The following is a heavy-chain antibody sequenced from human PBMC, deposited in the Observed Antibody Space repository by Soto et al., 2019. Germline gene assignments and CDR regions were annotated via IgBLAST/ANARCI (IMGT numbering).Heavy chain of an antibody. V-gene: IGHV4-59*12. Sequence: SETLSLTCTVSGGSISSYYWSWIRQPPGKGLEWIGYIYYSGSTNYNPSLKSRVTISVDTSKNQFSLKLSSVTAADTAVYYCARVVGGYCSGGSCFMIDYWGQGTLVTVSS. J-gene: IGHJ4*02. CDR3: ARVVGGYCSGGSCFMIDY. D-gene: IGHD2-15*01. CDR1: GGSISSYY. CDR2: IYYSGST.